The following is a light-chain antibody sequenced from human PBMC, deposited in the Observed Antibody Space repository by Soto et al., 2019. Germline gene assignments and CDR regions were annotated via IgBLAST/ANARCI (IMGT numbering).Light chain of an antibody. J-gene: IGLJ3*02. CDR3: QSYDSSLGRRWV. CDR1: SSNIGAGYP. V-gene: IGLV1-40*01. Sequence: QSVLTQPPSVSGAPGQRVTISCTGSSSNIGAGYPVHWYQQLPGTAPKLLVAGNRPSGVPDRFSVSKSGASASLAITGLQAEDGADYYCQSYDSSLGRRWVFGGGTKLTVL. CDR2: G.